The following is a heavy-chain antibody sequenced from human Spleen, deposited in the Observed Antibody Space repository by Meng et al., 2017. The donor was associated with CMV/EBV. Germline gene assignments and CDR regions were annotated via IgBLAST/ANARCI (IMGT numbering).Heavy chain of an antibody. CDR2: ISWNSGSI. Sequence: SLKISCAASGFTFDDYAMHWVRQAPGKGLEWVSGISWNSGSIGYADSVKGRFTISRDNAKNSLYLQMNSLRAEDTGVYYCARDDIVVVPGASYYNYGMDVWGQGTTVTVSS. CDR1: GFTFDDYA. D-gene: IGHD2-2*01. CDR3: ARDDIVVVPGASYYNYGMDV. V-gene: IGHV3-9*01. J-gene: IGHJ6*02.